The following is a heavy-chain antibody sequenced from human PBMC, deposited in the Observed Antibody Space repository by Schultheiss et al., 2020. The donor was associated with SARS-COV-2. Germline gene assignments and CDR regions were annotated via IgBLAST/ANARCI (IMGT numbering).Heavy chain of an antibody. Sequence: GGSLRLSCAASGFTFSSYAMSWVRQAPGKGLEWVSAISGSGGSTYYADSVKGRFTISRDNSKNTLYLQMNSLRAEDTAVYYCARDGFGEGIAVAGLFDYWGQGTLVTVSS. D-gene: IGHD6-19*01. CDR2: ISGSGGST. J-gene: IGHJ4*02. CDR1: GFTFSSYA. CDR3: ARDGFGEGIAVAGLFDY. V-gene: IGHV3-23*01.